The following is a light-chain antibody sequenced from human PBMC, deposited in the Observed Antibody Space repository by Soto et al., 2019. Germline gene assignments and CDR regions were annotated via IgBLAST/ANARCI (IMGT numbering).Light chain of an antibody. Sequence: EIVLTQSPGTLSLSPGERATLSCRASQSVSSSYLAWYQQKPGQAPRLLIYGASSRATGIPDRFSGSGSGTDFTLTISRLEPEDFAVYYCQQYGNSPPRGWTFGQGTKVEIK. CDR2: GAS. J-gene: IGKJ1*01. CDR1: QSVSSSY. V-gene: IGKV3-20*01. CDR3: QQYGNSPPRGWT.